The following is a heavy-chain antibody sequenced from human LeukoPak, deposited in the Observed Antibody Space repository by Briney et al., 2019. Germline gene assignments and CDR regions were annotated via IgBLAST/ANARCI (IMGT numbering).Heavy chain of an antibody. V-gene: IGHV4-61*01. CDR3: ARVNWGSPYYFDY. CDR1: GYSISSGYY. D-gene: IGHD7-27*01. Sequence: SETLSLTCTVSGYSISSGYYWGWIRQPPGKGLEWIGYIYYSGSTNYNPSLKSRVTISVDTSKNQFSLKLSSVTAADTAVYYCARVNWGSPYYFDYWGQGTLVTVSS. J-gene: IGHJ4*02. CDR2: IYYSGST.